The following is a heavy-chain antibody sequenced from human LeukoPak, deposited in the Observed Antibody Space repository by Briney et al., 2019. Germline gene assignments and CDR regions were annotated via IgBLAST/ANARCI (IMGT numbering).Heavy chain of an antibody. D-gene: IGHD3-10*02. CDR3: AELGITMIGGV. Sequence: GGSLRLSCVASGFTFNNYAMTWVRQAPGKGLEWVAFIRYDGGNEYYADSVKGRFTISRDNAKNSLYLQMNSLRAEDTAVYYCAELGITMIGGVWGKGTTVTISS. J-gene: IGHJ6*04. V-gene: IGHV3-30*02. CDR1: GFTFNNYA. CDR2: IRYDGGNE.